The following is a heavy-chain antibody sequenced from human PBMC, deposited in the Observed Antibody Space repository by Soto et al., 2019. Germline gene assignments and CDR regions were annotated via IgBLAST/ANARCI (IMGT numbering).Heavy chain of an antibody. D-gene: IGHD6-6*01. CDR3: ARVPHRFRSSSNYI. Sequence: GGSLRLSCAASGITVSGNYMAWVRQAPGKGLEWVSIIYSGGSTFYTDSVRGRFIIARDNSKNTLYLQRNSLRAEDTAMYYCARVPHRFRSSSNYIWGQGTLVTVSS. J-gene: IGHJ4*02. CDR1: GITVSGNY. V-gene: IGHV3-53*01. CDR2: IYSGGST.